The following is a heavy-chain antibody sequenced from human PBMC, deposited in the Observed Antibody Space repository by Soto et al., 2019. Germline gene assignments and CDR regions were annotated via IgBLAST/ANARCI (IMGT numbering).Heavy chain of an antibody. CDR3: ARRYGAAFDY. Sequence: SETLSLTCTVSGGSISSYYWSWIRQPPGRGLEWIGYIYYSGSTNYNPSLKSRVIISVDTSKNQFSLKLSSVTAADTAVYYCARRYGAAFDYWGQGTLVTVSS. D-gene: IGHD2-15*01. CDR2: IYYSGST. J-gene: IGHJ4*02. CDR1: GGSISSYY. V-gene: IGHV4-59*01.